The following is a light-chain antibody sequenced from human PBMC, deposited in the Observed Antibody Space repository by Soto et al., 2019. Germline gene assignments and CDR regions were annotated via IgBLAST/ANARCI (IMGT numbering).Light chain of an antibody. V-gene: IGKV1-39*01. CDR2: AAS. CDR1: QTISTY. J-gene: IGKJ2*01. CDR3: QQSSNIPYT. Sequence: DIQMTQSPSSLSASVGDRVTITCRASQTISTYLNWYQQNPGKAPKLLIYAASSLQSGVPSRFSGSGSGTDFNLTISSLQPEDFATYYCQQSSNIPYTFGQGTKLEIK.